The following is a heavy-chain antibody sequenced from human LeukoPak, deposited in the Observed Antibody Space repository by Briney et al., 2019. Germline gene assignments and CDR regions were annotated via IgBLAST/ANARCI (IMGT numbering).Heavy chain of an antibody. J-gene: IGHJ3*02. CDR1: GVTPRIYI. V-gene: IGHV3-30*18. D-gene: IGHD2-15*01. Sequence: GGCPRLSRAPSGVTPRIYIMHGGPPTPHKGLGRGAVISYDGSNKYYADSVKGRFTISRDNSKNTLYLQMNSLRAEDTAVYYCAKSLGYYDSFDIWGQGTMVIVSS. CDR3: AKSLGYYDSFDI. CDR2: ISYDGSNK.